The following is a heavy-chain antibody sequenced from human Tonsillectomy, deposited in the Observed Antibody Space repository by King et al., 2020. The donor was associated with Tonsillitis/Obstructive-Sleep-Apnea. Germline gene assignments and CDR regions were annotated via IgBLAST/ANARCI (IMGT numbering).Heavy chain of an antibody. V-gene: IGHV3-15*07. CDR1: GFTFSNAW. J-gene: IGHJ4*02. Sequence: VQLVESGGGLVKPGGSLRLSCAASGFTFSNAWMNWVRQAPGKGLEWVGRIKSKTDGGTTDYAAPVKGRFTISRDDSKNTLYLQMNSLKTEDTAVYYCTGRVVVAATPGIGYFDYWGQGTLVTVSS. D-gene: IGHD2-15*01. CDR3: TGRVVVAATPGIGYFDY. CDR2: IKSKTDGGTT.